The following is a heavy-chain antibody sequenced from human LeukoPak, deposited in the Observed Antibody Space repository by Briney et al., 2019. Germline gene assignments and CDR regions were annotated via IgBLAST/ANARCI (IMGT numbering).Heavy chain of an antibody. CDR1: GGSISSYY. D-gene: IGHD6-13*01. Sequence: SETLSLTCTVSGGSISSYYWSWIRQPAGKGLEWIGRIYTSGSTNYNPSLKSRVTMSVDTSKNQFSLKLSSVTAADTAVYYCARDVSWEGIAAAPDAFGIWGQGTMVTVSS. CDR3: ARDVSWEGIAAAPDAFGI. J-gene: IGHJ3*02. V-gene: IGHV4-4*07. CDR2: IYTSGST.